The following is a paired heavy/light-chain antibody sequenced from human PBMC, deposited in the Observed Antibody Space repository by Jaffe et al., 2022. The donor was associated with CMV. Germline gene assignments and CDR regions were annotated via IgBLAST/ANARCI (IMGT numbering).Heavy chain of an antibody. CDR1: GGTFSSYA. CDR3: ARRRYYYGSGSLVRPNNWFDP. D-gene: IGHD3-10*01. J-gene: IGHJ5*02. V-gene: IGHV1-69*01. CDR2: IIPIFVTA. Sequence: QVQLVQSGAEVKKPGSSVKVSCKASGGTFSSYAISWVRQAPGQGLEWMGGIIPIFVTANYAQKFQGRVTITADESTSTAYMELSSLRSEDTAVYYCARRRYYYGSGSLVRPNNWFDPWGQGTLVTVSS.
Light chain of an antibody. CDR2: DAS. CDR3: QQYDNLAFT. J-gene: IGKJ3*01. V-gene: IGKV1-33*01. Sequence: DIQMTQSPSSLSASVGDRVTITCQASQDISNYLNWYQQKPGKAPKLLIYDASNLETGVPSRFSGSGSGTDFTFTISSLQPEDIATYYCQQYDNLAFTFGPGTKVDIK. CDR1: QDISNY.